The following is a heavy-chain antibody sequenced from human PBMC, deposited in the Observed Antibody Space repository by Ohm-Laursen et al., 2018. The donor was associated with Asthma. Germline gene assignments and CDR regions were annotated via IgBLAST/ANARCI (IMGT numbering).Heavy chain of an antibody. CDR3: AGGMSGSGSYYNYGMDV. Sequence: TLSLTCMVSGDAINREIWWSWIRQPPGKGLEWIGEVHHSGTANSSPSLQSRVTISIDKSKNQFSLKVTSVTATDTAVYYCAGGMSGSGSYYNYGMDVWGQGTTVTVSS. V-gene: IGHV4/OR15-8*01. CDR2: VHHSGTA. CDR1: GDAINREIW. J-gene: IGHJ6*02. D-gene: IGHD3-10*01.